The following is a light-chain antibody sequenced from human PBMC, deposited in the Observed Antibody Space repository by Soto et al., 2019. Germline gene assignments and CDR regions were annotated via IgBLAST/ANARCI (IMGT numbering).Light chain of an antibody. J-gene: IGKJ1*01. V-gene: IGKV1-9*01. CDR3: QQLNNYPRT. Sequence: IQFTQSPSFLSASVGDRVTITCRASQGISSYLAWYQQKPGKAPKLLISTASTLQSGVPSRFSGSGSGTEFTLTISSLQPEDFATYYCQQLNNYPRTFGQGTKVDIK. CDR2: TAS. CDR1: QGISSY.